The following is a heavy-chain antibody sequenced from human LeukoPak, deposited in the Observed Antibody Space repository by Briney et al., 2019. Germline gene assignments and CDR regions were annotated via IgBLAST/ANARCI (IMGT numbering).Heavy chain of an antibody. V-gene: IGHV4-30-4*01. D-gene: IGHD3-22*01. CDR1: GGSISSGDYY. CDR2: IYYSGST. Sequence: SQTLSLTCTVSGGSISSGDYYWSWIRQPPGKGLEWIGYIYYSGSTYYNPSPKSRVTISVDTSKNQFSLKLSSVTAADTAVYYCAREVFRASDSSGYSFDYGMDVWGQGTTVTVSS. CDR3: AREVFRASDSSGYSFDYGMDV. J-gene: IGHJ6*02.